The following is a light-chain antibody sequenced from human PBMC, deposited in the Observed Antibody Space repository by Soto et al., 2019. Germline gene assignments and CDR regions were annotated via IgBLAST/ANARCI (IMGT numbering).Light chain of an antibody. Sequence: IVMTQSPATLSVSPGEGATLSCRASESVGRNLAWYQQKPGQAPRLLIYGASTRAIGIPGRFSGSGSGTEFTLTISSLQSEDFAVYYCQQYNNLPPWTFGQGTKVEIK. J-gene: IGKJ1*01. V-gene: IGKV3-15*01. CDR1: ESVGRN. CDR3: QQYNNLPPWT. CDR2: GAS.